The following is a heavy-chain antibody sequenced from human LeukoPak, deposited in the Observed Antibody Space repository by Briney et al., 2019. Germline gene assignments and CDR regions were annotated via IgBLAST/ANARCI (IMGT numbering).Heavy chain of an antibody. CDR2: INPSGGST. V-gene: IGHV1-46*01. J-gene: IGHJ4*02. D-gene: IGHD5-12*01. Sequence: ASVKVSCKASGYTFTSYYMHWVRQAPGQGLEWMGIINPSGGSTSYAQKFQGRVTMTRDTSTSTVYMELSSLRSEDTAVYYCARDAELYSGYDAPDYWGQGTLVTVSS. CDR3: ARDAELYSGYDAPDY. CDR1: GYTFTSYY.